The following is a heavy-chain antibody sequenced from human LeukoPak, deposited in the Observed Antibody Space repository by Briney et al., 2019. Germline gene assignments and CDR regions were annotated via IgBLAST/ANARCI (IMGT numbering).Heavy chain of an antibody. Sequence: SETLSLTCTVSGGSISSNSFYWGWIRQPPGKGLEWIGRIYYSGSTYYNPSLTSRVTISVDTAKNQFSLKLSSVTVADTAVYYCARNRYYYGSGNYGVPNWFDPWGQGTLVTVSS. CDR3: ARNRYYYGSGNYGVPNWFDP. D-gene: IGHD3-10*01. V-gene: IGHV4-39*01. J-gene: IGHJ5*02. CDR2: IYYSGST. CDR1: GGSISSNSFY.